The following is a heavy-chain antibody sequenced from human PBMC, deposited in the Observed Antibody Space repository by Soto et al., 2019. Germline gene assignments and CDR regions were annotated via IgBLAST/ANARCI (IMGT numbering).Heavy chain of an antibody. D-gene: IGHD3-10*01. V-gene: IGHV3-23*01. J-gene: IGHJ4*01. CDR1: GFTFSSYA. CDR2: ISGSGGST. Sequence: RLSCAASGFTFSSYAMTWVRQAPGKGLDGVSAISGSGGSTYYADSEKGRFTISRDKSKNKLCLQMNSLRSEDTAVYYCAEDWGIWFGEWGLGYWGQG. CDR3: AEDWGIWFGEWGLGY.